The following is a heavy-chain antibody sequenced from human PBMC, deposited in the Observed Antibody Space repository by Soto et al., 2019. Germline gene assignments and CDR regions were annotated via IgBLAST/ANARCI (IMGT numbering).Heavy chain of an antibody. CDR3: TTDLSVVVVAATLHSVTFDY. CDR2: IKSKTDGGTT. D-gene: IGHD2-15*01. J-gene: IGHJ4*02. Sequence: PGGSLRLSCAASGFTFSNAWMSWVRQAPGKGLEWVGRIKSKTDGGTTDYAAPVKGRFTISRDDSKNTLYLQMNSLKTEDTAVYYCTTDLSVVVVAATLHSVTFDYWGQGTLVTVSS. V-gene: IGHV3-15*01. CDR1: GFTFSNAW.